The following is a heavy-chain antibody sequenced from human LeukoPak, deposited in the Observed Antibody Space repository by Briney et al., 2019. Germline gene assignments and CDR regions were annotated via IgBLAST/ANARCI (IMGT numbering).Heavy chain of an antibody. V-gene: IGHV4-34*01. J-gene: IGHJ4*02. CDR3: ARGAVAGTFVY. D-gene: IGHD6-19*01. CDR1: GGSFSGYY. Sequence: ASETLSLTCAVYGGSFSGYYWSWIRQPPGKGLEWIGEINHSGSTNYNPSLKSRVTISVDTSKNQFSLKLSSVTAADTAVYYCARGAVAGTFVYWGQGTLVTVSS. CDR2: INHSGST.